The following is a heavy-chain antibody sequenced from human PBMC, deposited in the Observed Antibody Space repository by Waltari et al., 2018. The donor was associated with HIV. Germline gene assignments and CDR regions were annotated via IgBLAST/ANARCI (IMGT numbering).Heavy chain of an antibody. CDR3: TREAHFGYGSGSPVGY. J-gene: IGHJ4*02. Sequence: EVQLVESGGGLVQPGRSLRLSCTASGFTFGDYAMSWFRQAPGKGLEWVGFIRSKAYGGTTKYAASVKGRFTISRDDSKSIAYLQMNSLKTEDTAVYYCTREAHFGYGSGSPVGYWGQGTLVTVSS. D-gene: IGHD3-10*01. CDR1: GFTFGDYA. V-gene: IGHV3-49*03. CDR2: IRSKAYGGTT.